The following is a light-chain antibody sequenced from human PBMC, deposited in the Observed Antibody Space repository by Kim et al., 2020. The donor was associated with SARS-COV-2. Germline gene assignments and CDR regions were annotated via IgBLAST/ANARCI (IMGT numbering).Light chain of an antibody. J-gene: IGLJ2*01. CDR1: SSDVGRYNY. CDR3: TSYTDSETWV. Sequence: QSALTQPASVSGSPGQSITVSCSGTSSDVGRYNYVSWYRQHPGKVPKLLIYEVNKRPSGASDRFSGSKSGNTASLTISGLQAEDEADYYCTSYTDSETWVFGGRTPVTVL. V-gene: IGLV2-14*01. CDR2: EVN.